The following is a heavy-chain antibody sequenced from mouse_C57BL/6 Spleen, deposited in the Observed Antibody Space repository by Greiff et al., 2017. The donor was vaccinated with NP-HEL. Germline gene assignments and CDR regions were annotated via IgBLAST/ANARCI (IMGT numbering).Heavy chain of an antibody. Sequence: QVQLKQSGAELVMPGASVKLSCKASGYTFTSYWMHWVKQRPGQGLEWIGEIDPSDSYTNYNQKFKGKSTLTVDKSSSTAYMQLSSLTSEDSAVYYCARYYYGSSYYAMDYWGQGTSVTVSS. CDR2: IDPSDSYT. D-gene: IGHD1-1*01. CDR1: GYTFTSYW. CDR3: ARYYYGSSYYAMDY. V-gene: IGHV1-69*01. J-gene: IGHJ4*01.